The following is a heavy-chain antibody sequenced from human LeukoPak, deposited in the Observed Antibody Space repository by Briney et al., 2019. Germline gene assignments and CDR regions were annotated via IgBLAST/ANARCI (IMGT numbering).Heavy chain of an antibody. CDR1: GFTFSSYW. CDR2: IKQDGSEK. Sequence: GGSLRLSCAASGFTFSSYWMSWVRQAPGKGLEWVANIKQDGSEKYYVDSVKGRFTISRDNAKNSLYLQMNSLRAEDTAVYYCARTRSPYGDKMKYYFDYWGQGTLVTVSS. D-gene: IGHD4-17*01. V-gene: IGHV3-7*01. CDR3: ARTRSPYGDKMKYYFDY. J-gene: IGHJ4*02.